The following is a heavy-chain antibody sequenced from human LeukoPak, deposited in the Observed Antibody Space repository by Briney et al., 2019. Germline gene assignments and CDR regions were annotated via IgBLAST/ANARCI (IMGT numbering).Heavy chain of an antibody. J-gene: IGHJ5*02. D-gene: IGHD1-26*01. Sequence: ASVKVSCKASGYTFTTYDINWVRQATGQGLEWVGWVNPNSGNTGYAQKFQGRVTMTRSTSISTAYMELSNLRSEDTAVYYCARGLGEGATNWFDPWGQGTLVTVSS. CDR3: ARGLGEGATNWFDP. CDR1: GYTFTTYD. V-gene: IGHV1-8*01. CDR2: VNPNSGNT.